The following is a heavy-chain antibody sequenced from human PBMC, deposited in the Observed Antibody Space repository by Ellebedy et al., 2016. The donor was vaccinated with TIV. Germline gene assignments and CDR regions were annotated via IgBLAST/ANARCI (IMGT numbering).Heavy chain of an antibody. J-gene: IGHJ4*02. CDR1: GFTVSSNF. CDR3: ARDSYHGALEY. V-gene: IGHV3-7*01. Sequence: GESLKISCAASGFTVSSNFMTWVRQTPEKRLEWVANMNQDGSRKDHVDAVRGRFIISRDNSKNLLYLEMNSLRGEATAVYYCARDSYHGALEYWGQGTPVAVSS. D-gene: IGHD1-26*01. CDR2: MNQDGSRK.